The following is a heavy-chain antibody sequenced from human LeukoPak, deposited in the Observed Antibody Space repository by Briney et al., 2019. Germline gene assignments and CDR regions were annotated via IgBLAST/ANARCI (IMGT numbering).Heavy chain of an antibody. V-gene: IGHV4-59*01. CDR3: AREMGYSSSPDSYYFDY. Sequence: SETLSLTCTVSGGSISSYYWSWIRQPPGKGLEWLGYIYYSGSTNYNPSLKSRVTISVDTSKNQFSLKLSSVTAADTAVYYCAREMGYSSSPDSYYFDYWGQGTLVTVSS. J-gene: IGHJ4*02. CDR2: IYYSGST. D-gene: IGHD6-6*01. CDR1: GGSISSYY.